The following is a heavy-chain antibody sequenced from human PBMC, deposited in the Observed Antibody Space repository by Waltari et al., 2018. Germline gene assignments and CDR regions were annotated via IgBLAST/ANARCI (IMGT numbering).Heavy chain of an antibody. CDR1: GESLSGYY. J-gene: IGHJ4*02. Sequence: QVQLQQWGAGLLKPSETLSLTCAVYGESLSGYYWIWIRQPPGKGLEWIGEINHSGSTDYNPSLKSRVTISVDTSKNQFSLRLNSVTAADTAVYYCARGDITMIPGPLLNWGQGTLVTVSS. D-gene: IGHD3-22*01. V-gene: IGHV4-34*02. CDR3: ARGDITMIPGPLLN. CDR2: INHSGST.